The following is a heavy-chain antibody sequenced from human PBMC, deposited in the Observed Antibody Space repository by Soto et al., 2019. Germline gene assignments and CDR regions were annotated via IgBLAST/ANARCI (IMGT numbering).Heavy chain of an antibody. J-gene: IGHJ6*02. CDR2: IYYSGST. CDR1: SGSISSSY. V-gene: IGHV4-59*01. D-gene: IGHD6-19*01. Sequence: PSETLSLTCTVSSGSISSSYWSWIRQPPGKGLEWIGYIYYSGSTKYNPSLKSRVTISVDTSKNQFSLKLSSVTAADTAVYYCARGVRLAVAGMGGLGGYYYTMDVWGQGTTVTVS. CDR3: ARGVRLAVAGMGGLGGYYYTMDV.